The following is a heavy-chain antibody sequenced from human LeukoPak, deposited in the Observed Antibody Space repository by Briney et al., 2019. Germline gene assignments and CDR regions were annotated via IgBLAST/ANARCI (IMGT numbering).Heavy chain of an antibody. Sequence: GGSLRLSCSASGFTFSRYAMHWVRQAPGKGLEYVSGINDNGGRTHYGDSVKGRFSISRDNSKNTLHLQMSTLRAEDTALYYCVKDVGGSYAFDYWGQEILVTVAS. CDR2: INDNGGRT. V-gene: IGHV3-64D*09. D-gene: IGHD1-26*01. CDR3: VKDVGGSYAFDY. J-gene: IGHJ4*02. CDR1: GFTFSRYA.